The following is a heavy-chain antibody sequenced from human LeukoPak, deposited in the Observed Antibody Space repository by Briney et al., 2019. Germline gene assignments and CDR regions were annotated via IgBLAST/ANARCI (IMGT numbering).Heavy chain of an antibody. CDR3: ARRELVRGFFDY. J-gene: IGHJ4*02. D-gene: IGHD3-10*01. V-gene: IGHV4-39*01. CDR2: IYYSGST. CDR1: GCSISSSSYY. Sequence: PSETLSLTCTVSGCSISSSSYYWGWIRQPPGKGLEWIGSIYYSGSTYYNPSLKSRVTISVDTSKNQFSLKLSSVTAADTAVYYCARRELVRGFFDYWGQGTLVTVSS.